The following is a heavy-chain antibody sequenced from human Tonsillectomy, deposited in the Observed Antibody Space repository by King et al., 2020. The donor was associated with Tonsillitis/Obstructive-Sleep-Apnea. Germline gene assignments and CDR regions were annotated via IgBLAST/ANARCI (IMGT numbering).Heavy chain of an antibody. CDR2: ISYDGSNK. CDR3: ARKVLDQYHDFWSGPRVTYYFDY. J-gene: IGHJ4*02. V-gene: IGHV3-30*04. Sequence: QLVQSGGGVVQPGRSLRLSCAASGFTFSSYAMHWVRQAPGKGLVWVAVISYDGSNKYYADSVKGRFTISRDNSKNTLYLQMNSLRAEDTAVYYCARKVLDQYHDFWSGPRVTYYFDYWGQGTLVTVSS. CDR1: GFTFSSYA. D-gene: IGHD3-3*01.